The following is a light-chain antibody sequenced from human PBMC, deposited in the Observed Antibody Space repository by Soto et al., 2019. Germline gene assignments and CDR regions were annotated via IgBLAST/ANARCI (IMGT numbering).Light chain of an antibody. Sequence: QSVLTRPPSASWTPGQRVTISCSGRSSNIGSNYVYWYQQLPGTAPKLLIYYNNQRPSGVPDRFSGSKSGTSASLAISGHRFEDEAEYYWATLDDSLSGCVFGTGSKGTLL. V-gene: IGLV1-47*02. J-gene: IGLJ1*01. CDR3: ATLDDSLSGCV. CDR2: YNN. CDR1: SSNIGSNY.